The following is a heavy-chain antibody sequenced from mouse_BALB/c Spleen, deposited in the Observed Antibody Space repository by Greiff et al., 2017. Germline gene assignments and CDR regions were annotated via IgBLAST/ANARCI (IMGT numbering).Heavy chain of an antibody. CDR1: GYAFSSYW. Sequence: QVQLQQSGAELVRPGSSVKISCKASGYAFSSYWMNWVKQRPGQGLEWIGQIYRGDGDTNYTGKFKGKATLTADKSSSTAYMQLSSLTSEDSAVYYCTGVVEYAMDYWGQGTSVTVSS. D-gene: IGHD1-1*01. V-gene: IGHV1-80*01. CDR3: TGVVEYAMDY. CDR2: IYRGDGDT. J-gene: IGHJ4*01.